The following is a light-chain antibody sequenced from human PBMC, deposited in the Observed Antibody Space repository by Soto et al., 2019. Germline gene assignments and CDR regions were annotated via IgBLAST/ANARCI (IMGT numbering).Light chain of an antibody. CDR1: SSDVGGYKY. J-gene: IGLJ2*01. V-gene: IGLV2-14*01. Sequence: QSALTQPASVSGSPGQSITISCTGTSSDVGGYKYVSWYQHHPGKAPKLMIYEVSNRPSGISNRFSGSKSGNTASLTISGLQAEDEADYYCTSYTGTTTLEGVFGGGTKVTVL. CDR3: TSYTGTTTLEGV. CDR2: EVS.